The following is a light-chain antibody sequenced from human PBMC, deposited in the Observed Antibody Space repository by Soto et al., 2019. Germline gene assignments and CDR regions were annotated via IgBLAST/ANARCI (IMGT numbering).Light chain of an antibody. CDR1: QSVSNDF. J-gene: IGKJ1*01. Sequence: EIVLTQSPGILSLSPGERATLSCRASQSVSNDFLAWYQQKPGQAPRLLIYGASTRATGIPARFSGSGTGTDFTLTISSLEPEDFAVYYCQQYGSSGTFGQGTKVDIK. CDR3: QQYGSSGT. CDR2: GAS. V-gene: IGKV3-20*01.